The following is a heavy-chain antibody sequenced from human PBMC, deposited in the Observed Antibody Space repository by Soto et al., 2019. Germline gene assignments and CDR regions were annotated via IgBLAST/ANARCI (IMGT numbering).Heavy chain of an antibody. D-gene: IGHD5-12*01. V-gene: IGHV6-1*01. CDR3: AKGDNLGPKTGYAFDP. J-gene: IGHJ5*02. CDR1: GDSVSGNTAS. Sequence: SQTLSLTCAISGDSVSGNTASWNWIRQSPSRVLEWLGRTYFRSKWYNDYAVSVKSRIIINPDTSNNQFSLQLNSVTPEDTAVYFCAKGDNLGPKTGYAFDPWGQGIMVTVSS. CDR2: TYFRSKWYN.